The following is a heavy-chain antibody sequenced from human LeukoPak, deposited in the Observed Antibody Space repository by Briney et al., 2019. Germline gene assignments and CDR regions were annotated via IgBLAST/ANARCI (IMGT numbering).Heavy chain of an antibody. CDR1: GYTFTCYY. CDR2: INPNSGGT. J-gene: IGHJ3*02. D-gene: IGHD1-20*01. CDR3: APYLEPHDAFDI. Sequence: ASVKVSCKASGYTFTCYYMHWVRQAPGQGLEWMGWINPNSGGTNYAQKFQGRVTMTRDTSISTAYMELSRLRSDDTAVYYCAPYLEPHDAFDIWGQGTMVTVSS. V-gene: IGHV1-2*02.